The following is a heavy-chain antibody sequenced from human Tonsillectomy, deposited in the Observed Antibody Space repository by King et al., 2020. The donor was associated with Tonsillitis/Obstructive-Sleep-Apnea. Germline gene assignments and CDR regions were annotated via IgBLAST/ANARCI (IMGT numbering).Heavy chain of an antibody. CDR3: AKDTGRFLTPYMDV. CDR1: GFTFDDYA. Sequence: EVQLVESGGGLVQPGRSLRLSCAASGFTFDDYAIHWVRQAPGKGLEWVSGISWNSGDIGYADSVKGRFTISRDNAKNSLYLQMNSLRAEDTALYYCAKDTGRFLTPYMDVWGKGTTVTVSS. CDR2: ISWNSGDI. D-gene: IGHD3-3*01. J-gene: IGHJ6*03. V-gene: IGHV3-9*01.